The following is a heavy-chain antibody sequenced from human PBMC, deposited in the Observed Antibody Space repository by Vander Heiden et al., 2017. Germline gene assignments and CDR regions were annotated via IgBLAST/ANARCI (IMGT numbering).Heavy chain of an antibody. J-gene: IGHJ5*02. Sequence: EVQLLESGGGLVQPGGSLRLSCAASGFTFSSYSMSWVRQAPGKGLRWVSAISGSGGSTYYADSVKGRFTISRDNSKNTLYLQMNSLRAEDTAVYYCAKSKMVVTAYNWFDPWGQGTLVTVSS. D-gene: IGHD2-21*02. CDR1: GFTFSSYS. CDR2: ISGSGGST. V-gene: IGHV3-23*01. CDR3: AKSKMVVTAYNWFDP.